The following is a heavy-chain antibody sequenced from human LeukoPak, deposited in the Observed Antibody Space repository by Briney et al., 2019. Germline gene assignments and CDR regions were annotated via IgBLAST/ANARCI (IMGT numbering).Heavy chain of an antibody. CDR3: ARGYSSSWYVLDY. CDR2: ISYDGSNK. J-gene: IGHJ4*02. V-gene: IGHV3-30-3*01. Sequence: GGSLRLSCAASGFTFRSYAMHWVRQAPGKGLEWVAVISYDGSNKYYADSVKGRFTISRDNSKNTLYLQMNSLRAEDTAVYYRARGYSSSWYVLDYWGQGTLVTVSS. D-gene: IGHD6-13*01. CDR1: GFTFRSYA.